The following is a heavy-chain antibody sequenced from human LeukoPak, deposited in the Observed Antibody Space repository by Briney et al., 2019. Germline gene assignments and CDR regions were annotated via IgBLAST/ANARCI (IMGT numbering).Heavy chain of an antibody. J-gene: IGHJ4*02. CDR1: GFTFSNYW. CDR3: AKDRVGAILYFDY. CDR2: IYNDGSST. Sequence: GGSLRLSCAASGFTFSNYWMHWVRQAPGKGLVWVSRIYNDGSSTSYADSVKGRFTISRDNSKNTLYLQMNSLRAEDTAVYYCAKDRVGAILYFDYWGLGTLVTVSS. D-gene: IGHD1-26*01. V-gene: IGHV3-74*01.